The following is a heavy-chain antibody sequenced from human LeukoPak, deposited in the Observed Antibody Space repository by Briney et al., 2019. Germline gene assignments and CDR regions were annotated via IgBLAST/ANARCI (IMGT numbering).Heavy chain of an antibody. V-gene: IGHV1-69*04. D-gene: IGHD2-2*01. CDR3: ARDIRYCSSTSCYYYGMDV. J-gene: IGHJ6*02. CDR1: GGTFSSYD. Sequence: ASVKVSCKASGGTFSSYDISWVRQAPGQGLEWMGRIIPILGISNYAQKFQGRVTITADKSTSTAYMELSSLRSEDTAVYYCARDIRYCSSTSCYYYGMDVWGQGTTVTVSS. CDR2: IIPILGIS.